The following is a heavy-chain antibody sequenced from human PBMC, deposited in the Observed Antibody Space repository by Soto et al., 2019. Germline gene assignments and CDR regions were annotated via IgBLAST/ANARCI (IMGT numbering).Heavy chain of an antibody. CDR2: TSHDGTNK. Sequence: QVQLVESGGGVVQPGRSLRLSCATSGFTFSRYGIHWVRQAPGKGLEWVAVTSHDGTNKYYTDSVKGRFIISRDNSKNTLYLEVNSLRAEDTAVYYCAKETVATIRPTRIYYYYGLDVWGQGTTVSVSS. D-gene: IGHD5-12*01. V-gene: IGHV3-30*18. CDR1: GFTFSRYG. J-gene: IGHJ6*02. CDR3: AKETVATIRPTRIYYYYGLDV.